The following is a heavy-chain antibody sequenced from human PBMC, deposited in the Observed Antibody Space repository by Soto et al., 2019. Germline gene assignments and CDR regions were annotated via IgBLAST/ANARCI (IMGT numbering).Heavy chain of an antibody. CDR3: ARHPYSAPYIVVVATAIVLDAFDI. V-gene: IGHV4-39*01. CDR2: MYYSGST. D-gene: IGHD2-2*01. CDR1: GGSISSSSYY. J-gene: IGHJ3*02. Sequence: SATLSLTCTVSGGSISSSSYYWGWIRQPPGKGLGWIGSMYYSGSTFYNPSLKSRVTISVDTSKNQLSLKLSSVTASDTAVYYCARHPYSAPYIVVVATAIVLDAFDIWGQGTMVTVSS.